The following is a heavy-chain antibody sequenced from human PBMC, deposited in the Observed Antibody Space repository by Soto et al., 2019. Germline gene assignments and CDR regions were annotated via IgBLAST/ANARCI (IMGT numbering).Heavy chain of an antibody. CDR2: ISAHNRNT. CDR3: GIVAPPGDY. V-gene: IGHV1-18*01. CDR1: GYTFTSYG. J-gene: IGHJ4*02. Sequence: QVQLVQSGAEVKKPGASVKVSCKASGYTFTSYGISWVRQAPGQGLEWMGWISAHNRNTNYAQELQGRVTMTTDTDTSAANMELRSLRSDDTAVYYCGIVAPPGDYWGQGTLVTVSS.